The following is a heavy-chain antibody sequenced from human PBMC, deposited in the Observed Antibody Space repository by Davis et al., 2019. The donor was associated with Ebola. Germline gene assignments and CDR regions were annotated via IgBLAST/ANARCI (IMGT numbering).Heavy chain of an antibody. CDR2: IKYDGST. Sequence: SETLSLTCAVYGGSFSGYYWNWIRQPPGKGLEWIGEIKYDGSTNYNPSLKSRVTISVDTSKNQFSLQLNSVTPEDTAVYYCARGDLIWPGYSGYNNYYYYGMDVWGQGTTVTVSS. D-gene: IGHD5-12*01. V-gene: IGHV4-34*01. CDR1: GGSFSGYY. CDR3: ARGDLIWPGYSGYNNYYYYGMDV. J-gene: IGHJ6*02.